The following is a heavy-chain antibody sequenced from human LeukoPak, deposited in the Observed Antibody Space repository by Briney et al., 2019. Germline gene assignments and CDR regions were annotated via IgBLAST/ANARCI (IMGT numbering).Heavy chain of an antibody. J-gene: IGHJ4*02. CDR2: IYTAGST. CDR3: VGHYVWGSYEVY. Sequence: GGSLRLSCAASGFSVSSNYMSWVRQAPGKGLEWVSVIYTAGSTHYADSVKGRFTISRDNSKNTLYLQMNSLRAEDTAVYYCVGHYVWGSYEVYWGQGTLVTVSS. CDR1: GFSVSSNY. D-gene: IGHD3-16*01. V-gene: IGHV3-66*04.